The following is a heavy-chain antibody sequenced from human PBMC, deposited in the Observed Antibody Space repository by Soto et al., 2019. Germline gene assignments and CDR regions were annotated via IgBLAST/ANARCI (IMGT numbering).Heavy chain of an antibody. V-gene: IGHV3-48*02. CDR3: ARVEYSYGYANVDY. CDR2: ISSSSSTI. CDR1: GFTFSSYS. Sequence: EVQLVESGGGLVQPGGSLRLSCAASGFTFSSYSMNWVRQAPGKGLEWVSYISSSSSTIYYADSVKGRFTISRDNAKNSLYLQMNSLRDEDTAVYYCARVEYSYGYANVDYWGQGTLVTVSS. J-gene: IGHJ4*02. D-gene: IGHD5-18*01.